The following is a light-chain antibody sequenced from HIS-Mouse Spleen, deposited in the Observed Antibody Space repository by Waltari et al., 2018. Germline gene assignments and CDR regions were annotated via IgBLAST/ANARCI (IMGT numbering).Light chain of an antibody. CDR2: EDS. CDR1: ALPKKY. Sequence: SYELTQPPSVSVSPGQTARITCSGDALPKKYAYRYQQKSGQAPVLVIYEDSKRPSGIPERFSGSSSETMATLTISGAQVEDEADYYCYSTDSSGNHRVFGGGTKLTVL. J-gene: IGLJ2*01. CDR3: YSTDSSGNHRV. V-gene: IGLV3-10*01.